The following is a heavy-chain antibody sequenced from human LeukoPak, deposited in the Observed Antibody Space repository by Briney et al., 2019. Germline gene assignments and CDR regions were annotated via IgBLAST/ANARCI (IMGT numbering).Heavy chain of an antibody. CDR3: ARQTGSGLFILP. CDR1: GDSITGYY. CDR2: IYYSGNT. V-gene: IGHV4-39*01. J-gene: IGHJ4*02. D-gene: IGHD3/OR15-3a*01. Sequence: PSETLSLTCTVSGDSITGYYWGWIRQPPGKGLEWIGSIYYSGNTYYNASLKSQVSTSIDTSKNQFSLRLTSVTAADTAVYYCARQTGSGLFILPGGQGTLVTVSS.